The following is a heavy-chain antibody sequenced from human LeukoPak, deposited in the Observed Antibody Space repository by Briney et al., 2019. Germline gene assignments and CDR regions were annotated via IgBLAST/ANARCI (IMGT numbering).Heavy chain of an antibody. CDR3: AKDGGYSSGWYGGWFDP. D-gene: IGHD6-19*01. Sequence: GWSLRLSCAASGFTFSSYGMHWVRQAPGKGLEWVAVISYDGSNKYYADSVKGRFTISRDNSKNTLYLQMNSLRAEDTAVYYCAKDGGYSSGWYGGWFDPWGQGTLVTVSS. J-gene: IGHJ5*02. V-gene: IGHV3-30*18. CDR1: GFTFSSYG. CDR2: ISYDGSNK.